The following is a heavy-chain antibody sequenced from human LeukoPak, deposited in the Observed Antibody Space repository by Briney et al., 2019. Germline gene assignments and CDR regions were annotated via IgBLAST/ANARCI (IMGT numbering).Heavy chain of an antibody. V-gene: IGHV1-69*01. CDR3: ARDITMVRRVYFDY. J-gene: IGHJ4*02. CDR2: IIPIFGTA. D-gene: IGHD3-10*01. CDR1: GGTFSNYG. Sequence: SVKVSCKASGGTFSNYGICWVRQAPGQGLEWMGGIIPIFGTANYAQKFQGRVTITPVESTATVYMELSSLRSEDTAVYYCARDITMVRRVYFDYWGQGTLVTVSS.